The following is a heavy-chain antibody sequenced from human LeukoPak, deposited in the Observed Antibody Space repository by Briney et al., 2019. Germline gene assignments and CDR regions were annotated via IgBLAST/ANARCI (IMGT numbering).Heavy chain of an antibody. CDR2: ISYDGSNK. CDR3: AKDRFFHDSSGFVYFQH. V-gene: IGHV3-30*18. Sequence: GRSLRLSCAASGFTFSSYGMHWVRQAPGKGLVWVAVISYDGSNKYYADSVKGRFTISRDNSKNTLYLQMNSLRAEDTAVYYCAKDRFFHDSSGFVYFQHWGQGTLVTVSS. CDR1: GFTFSSYG. J-gene: IGHJ1*01. D-gene: IGHD3-22*01.